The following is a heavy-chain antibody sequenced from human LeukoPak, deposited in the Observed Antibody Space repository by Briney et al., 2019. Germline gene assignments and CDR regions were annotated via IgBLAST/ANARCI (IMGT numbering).Heavy chain of an antibody. CDR1: GFTVSSNY. D-gene: IGHD6-13*01. Sequence: GGSLRLSCAASGFTVSSNYMNWVRQAPGKGLEWVSSISSSSSYIYYADSVKGRFTISRDNAKNSLYLQMNSLRAEDTAVYYCARAPGLGSSSWYSYWGQGTLVTVSS. CDR2: ISSSSSYI. V-gene: IGHV3-21*01. J-gene: IGHJ4*02. CDR3: ARAPGLGSSSWYSY.